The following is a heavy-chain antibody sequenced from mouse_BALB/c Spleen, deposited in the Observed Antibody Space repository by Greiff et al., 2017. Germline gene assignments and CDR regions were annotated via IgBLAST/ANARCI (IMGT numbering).Heavy chain of an antibody. CDR3: ARDLGGNYYFDY. Sequence: EVKLMESGGGLVKPGGSLKLSCAASGFTFSSYAMSWVRQSPEKRLEWVAEISSGGSYTYYPDTVTGRFTISRDNAKNTLYLEMSSLRSEDTAMYYCARDLGGNYYFDYWGQGTTLTVSS. CDR1: GFTFSSYA. CDR2: ISSGGSYT. D-gene: IGHD2-1*01. J-gene: IGHJ2*01. V-gene: IGHV5-9-4*01.